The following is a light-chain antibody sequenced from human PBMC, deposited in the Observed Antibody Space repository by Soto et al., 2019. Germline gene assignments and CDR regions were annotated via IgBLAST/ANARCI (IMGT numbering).Light chain of an antibody. Sequence: QSVLTQPPSASGTPGQRVTISCSGSSSNIGSNTVNWYQQLPGTAPKLLIYSNNQRPSGVPDRFSGSKSGTSAALAISGLQSEDEEKYYCAAWYDSLNGPVFGGGTKLTVL. J-gene: IGLJ3*02. V-gene: IGLV1-44*01. CDR2: SNN. CDR1: SSNIGSNT. CDR3: AAWYDSLNGPV.